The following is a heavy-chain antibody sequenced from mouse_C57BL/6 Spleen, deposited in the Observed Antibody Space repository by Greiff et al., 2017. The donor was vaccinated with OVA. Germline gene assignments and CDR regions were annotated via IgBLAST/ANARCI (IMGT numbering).Heavy chain of an antibody. CDR1: GYTFTDYY. D-gene: IGHD2-1*01. V-gene: IGHV1-26*01. CDR2: INPNNGGT. Sequence: VQLQQSGPELVKPGASVKISCKASGYTFTDYYMNWVKQSHGKSLEWIGDINPNNGGTSYNQKFKGKATLTVDKSSSTAYMELRSLTSEDSAVYYCARGNYYGNYDYAMDYWGQGTSVTVSS. CDR3: ARGNYYGNYDYAMDY. J-gene: IGHJ4*01.